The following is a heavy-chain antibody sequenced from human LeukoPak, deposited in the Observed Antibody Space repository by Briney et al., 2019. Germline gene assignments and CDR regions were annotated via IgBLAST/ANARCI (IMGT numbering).Heavy chain of an antibody. J-gene: IGHJ4*02. CDR3: ARGDLAFVPAADRYGYYL. Sequence: GASVKVSCKASGYTFTGYYIHWVRQAPGQGLHCMGWISPNNGGTKYAQNFQGRVTMTRATSVSTAYMELTNLKSDDTAVYYCARGDLAFVPAADRYGYYLWGQGSLVTVSS. D-gene: IGHD2-2*01. V-gene: IGHV1-2*02. CDR2: ISPNNGGT. CDR1: GYTFTGYY.